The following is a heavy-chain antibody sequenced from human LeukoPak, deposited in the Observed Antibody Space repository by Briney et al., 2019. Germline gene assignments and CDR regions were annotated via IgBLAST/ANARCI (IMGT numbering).Heavy chain of an antibody. CDR1: GGTFSSYA. J-gene: IGHJ4*02. D-gene: IGHD7-27*01. V-gene: IGHV1-69*06. CDR2: IIPIFGTA. Sequence: SVKVSCKASGGTFSSYAISWVRQAPGQGLEWMGGIIPIFGTANYAQKFQGRVTITADKSTSTAYMELSSLRPEDTAVYYCAREYASWGSRYFDYWGQGTLVTVSS. CDR3: AREYASWGSRYFDY.